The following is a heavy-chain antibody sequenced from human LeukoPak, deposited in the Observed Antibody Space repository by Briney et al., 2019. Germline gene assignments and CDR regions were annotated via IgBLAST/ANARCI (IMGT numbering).Heavy chain of an antibody. J-gene: IGHJ5*02. CDR3: AKEASYCTNGVCYSRIFDT. CDR2: VDAGATST. V-gene: IGHV3-23*01. D-gene: IGHD2-8*01. CDR1: GFPVNKYE. Sequence: GGSLRLSCAASGFPVNKYEIHWVRQAPGKGLEWISYVDAGATSTNYADSVKGRFTMSRDNSKNTLYLQMNSLRAEDTAVYYCAKEASYCTNGVCYSRIFDTWGQGTLVTVSS.